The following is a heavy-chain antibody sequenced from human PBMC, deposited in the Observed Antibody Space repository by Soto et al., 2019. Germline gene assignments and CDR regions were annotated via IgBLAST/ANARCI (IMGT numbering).Heavy chain of an antibody. CDR2: ISAYNGNT. D-gene: IGHD6-19*01. V-gene: IGHV1-18*04. Sequence: ASVKVSCKASGYTFTSYGISWVRQAPGQGLEWMGWISAYNGNTNYAQKLQGRVTMTTDTSTSTAYMELRSLRSDDTAVYYCARAQYSSGWYGMDVWGQGTTVTVSS. CDR3: ARAQYSSGWYGMDV. CDR1: GYTFTSYG. J-gene: IGHJ6*02.